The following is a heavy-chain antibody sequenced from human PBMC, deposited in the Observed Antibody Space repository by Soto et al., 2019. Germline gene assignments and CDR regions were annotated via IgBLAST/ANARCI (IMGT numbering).Heavy chain of an antibody. Sequence: ESGPTLVNPTQTLTLTCTFSGFSLSTSGVGVGWIRQPPGKALEWLALIYWNDDKEYSPSLKNRLTITKDTSKNQVVLTMINMYPVDTATYYCAHARLWLGEFKSAKWLDPWGQGTLVTV. CDR1: GFSLSTSGVG. CDR3: AHARLWLGEFKSAKWLDP. D-gene: IGHD3-10*01. J-gene: IGHJ5*02. CDR2: IYWNDDK. V-gene: IGHV2-5*01.